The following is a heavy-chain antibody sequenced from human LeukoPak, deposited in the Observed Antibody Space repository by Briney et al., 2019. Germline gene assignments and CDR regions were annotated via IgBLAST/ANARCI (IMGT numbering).Heavy chain of an antibody. CDR3: ARVRCGSSGSCYSDFDY. CDR2: INPNSGGT. Sequence: ASVKVSCKASGYTFTGYYIHWVRQAPGQGLEWMGWINPNSGGTNYAQKFQGRVTMTRDTSISTAYMELSRLRSDDTAVYYCARVRCGSSGSCYSDFDYWGQGTLVTVSS. J-gene: IGHJ4*02. V-gene: IGHV1-2*02. CDR1: GYTFTGYY. D-gene: IGHD2-15*01.